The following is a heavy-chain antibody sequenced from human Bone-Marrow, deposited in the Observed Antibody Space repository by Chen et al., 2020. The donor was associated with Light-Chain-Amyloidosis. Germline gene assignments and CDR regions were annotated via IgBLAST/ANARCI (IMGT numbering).Heavy chain of an antibody. V-gene: IGHV4-39*07. Sequence: QVQLQLSGPGLVKPSETLSLKCSVSGDSITSSTDYRGWIRQPPGKGLEYIASIYSSGSSYYKPSLKSRVTISVDTSKNQFSLRLTPATAADTAVYYCVRSRYSTGPFEVWGQGSLVTVSS. CDR2: IYSSGSS. J-gene: IGHJ1*01. D-gene: IGHD3-16*02. CDR3: VRSRYSTGPFEV. CDR1: GDSITSSTDY.